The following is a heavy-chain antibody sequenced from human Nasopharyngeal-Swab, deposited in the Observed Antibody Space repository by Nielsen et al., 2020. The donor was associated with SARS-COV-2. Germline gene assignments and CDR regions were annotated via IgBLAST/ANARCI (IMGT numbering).Heavy chain of an antibody. CDR2: ISWNSGSI. CDR3: ASGPY. Sequence: LSLTCAASGFTFDDYAMHWVRQAPGKGLEWVSGISWNSGSIGYADSVKGRFTISRDNAKNSLYLQMNSLRAEDTALYYCASGPYWGQGTLVTVSS. J-gene: IGHJ4*02. V-gene: IGHV3-9*01. CDR1: GFTFDDYA.